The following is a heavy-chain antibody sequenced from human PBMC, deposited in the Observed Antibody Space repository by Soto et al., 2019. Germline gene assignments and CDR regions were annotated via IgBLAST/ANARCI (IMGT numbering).Heavy chain of an antibody. CDR3: ARGVIVVVPAAPAY. CDR2: IYHSGST. CDR1: GYSISRGYY. J-gene: IGHJ4*02. Sequence: SETLSLTCAVSGYSISRGYYWGWIRQPPGKGLEWIGSIYHSGSTYYNPSLKSRVTISVDTSKNQFSLKLSSVTAADTAVYYCARGVIVVVPAAPAYWGQGTLVTVSS. D-gene: IGHD2-2*01. V-gene: IGHV4-38-2*01.